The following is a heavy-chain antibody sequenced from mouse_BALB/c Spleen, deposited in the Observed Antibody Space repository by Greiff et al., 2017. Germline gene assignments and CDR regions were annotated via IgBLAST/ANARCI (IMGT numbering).Heavy chain of an antibody. Sequence: QVQLKQSGAELMKPGASVKISCKATGYTFSSYWIEWVKQRPGHGLEWIGEILPGSGSTNYNEKFKGKATFTADTSSNTAYMQLSSLTSEDSAVYYCARGDYYGSRGWYFDVWGAGTTVTVSS. V-gene: IGHV1-9*01. CDR1: GYTFSSYW. D-gene: IGHD1-1*01. J-gene: IGHJ1*01. CDR2: ILPGSGST. CDR3: ARGDYYGSRGWYFDV.